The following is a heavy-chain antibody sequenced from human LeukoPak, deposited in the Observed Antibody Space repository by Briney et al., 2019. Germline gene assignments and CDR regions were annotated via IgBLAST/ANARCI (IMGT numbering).Heavy chain of an antibody. J-gene: IGHJ4*02. V-gene: IGHV3-7*03. D-gene: IGHD3-10*01. Sequence: GGSLRLSCTASGFIFSTYWMSWVRQAPGKGPEWVANIKQDGSEEYYVDSVKGRFTISRDNAKQSLSLQMNGLRAEDTAVYYCATGSQIREADYWGQGTLVTVSS. CDR3: ATGSQIREADY. CDR1: GFIFSTYW. CDR2: IKQDGSEE.